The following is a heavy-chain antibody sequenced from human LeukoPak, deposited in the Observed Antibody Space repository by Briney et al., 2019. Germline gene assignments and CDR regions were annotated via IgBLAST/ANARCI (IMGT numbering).Heavy chain of an antibody. D-gene: IGHD2-21*01. J-gene: IGHJ3*01. CDR2: MNPREST. V-gene: IGHV4-39*01. CDR3: ARQPPYSSTFDV. CDR1: GGSINRSSNY. Sequence: SETLSLTCTVSGGSINRSSNYWAWIRQPPGKGMECIVSMNPRESTYYNPSPRSRFTISVDTSKTQFALSLTSVTAADRAVYYSARQPPYSSTFDVWGQGTMVSVSS.